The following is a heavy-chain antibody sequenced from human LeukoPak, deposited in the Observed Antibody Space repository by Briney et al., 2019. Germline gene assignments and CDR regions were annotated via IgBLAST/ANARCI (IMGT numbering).Heavy chain of an antibody. V-gene: IGHV3-74*01. D-gene: IGHD1-1*01. J-gene: IGHJ4*02. CDR2: INNDGSST. Sequence: PGGSLRLSCAVSGFIFSSHWMFWVRQVPGKGLEWVSQINNDGSSTTYADSVKGRFTISRDNAKNTLYLQMNSLRAEDTAVYFCARHYQLDYWGQGTLVTVS. CDR1: GFIFSSHW. CDR3: ARHYQLDY.